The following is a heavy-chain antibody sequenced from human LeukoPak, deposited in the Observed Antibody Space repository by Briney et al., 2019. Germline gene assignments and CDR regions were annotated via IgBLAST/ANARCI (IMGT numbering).Heavy chain of an antibody. D-gene: IGHD6-13*01. Sequence: GGSLRLSCAASGFTFDDYAMHWVRQAPGKGLEWVSLISWDGGSTYYADSVKGRFTISRDNAKNSLYLQMNSLRAEDTAVYYCARDGGSGAAGFDYWGQGTLVTVSS. J-gene: IGHJ4*02. CDR2: ISWDGGST. V-gene: IGHV3-43D*03. CDR3: ARDGGSGAAGFDY. CDR1: GFTFDDYA.